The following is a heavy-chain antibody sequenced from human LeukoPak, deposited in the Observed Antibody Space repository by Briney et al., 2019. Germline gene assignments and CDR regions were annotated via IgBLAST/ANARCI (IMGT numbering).Heavy chain of an antibody. CDR2: IYAGDSDT. Sequence: GESLKISCKGSGYSFTNYWIGWVRQMPGKGLEWMGIIYAGDSDTRYSPSFQGQVTISVDKSISTAYLQWSSLQASDTAMYYCARAIGTSQFYFYYGMDVWGQGTTVTVSS. CDR3: ARAIGTSQFYFYYGMDV. V-gene: IGHV5-51*01. J-gene: IGHJ6*02. CDR1: GYSFTNYW. D-gene: IGHD2-2*01.